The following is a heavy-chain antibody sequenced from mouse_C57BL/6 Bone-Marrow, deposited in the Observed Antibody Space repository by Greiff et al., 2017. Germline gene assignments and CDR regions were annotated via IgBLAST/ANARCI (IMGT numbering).Heavy chain of an antibody. CDR3: ARGGNYLFAY. CDR2: ISSGSSTI. V-gene: IGHV5-17*01. Sequence: EVHLVESGGGLVKPGGSLKLSCAASGFTFSDYGMHWVRQAPEKGLEWVAYISSGSSTIYYRDTVKGRFTISRDNAKNTLFLQMTSLRAEDTAMYYCARGGNYLFAYWGQGTLVTVSA. J-gene: IGHJ3*01. D-gene: IGHD2-1*01. CDR1: GFTFSDYG.